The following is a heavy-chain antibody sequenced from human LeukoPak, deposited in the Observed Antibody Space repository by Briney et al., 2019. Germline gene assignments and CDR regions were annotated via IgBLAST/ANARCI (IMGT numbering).Heavy chain of an antibody. CDR2: IYSGGSK. D-gene: IGHD1-1*01. CDR3: ARSNWNFDY. V-gene: IGHV3-66*01. Sequence: GRSLRLSCAASGFTVSSNYMSGVRQAPGKGLEWVSVIYSGGSKYYADSVKGRFTISRDNSKNTLYLQMNSLRAEDTAMYYCARSNWNFDYWGQGTLVTVSS. CDR1: GFTVSSNY. J-gene: IGHJ4*02.